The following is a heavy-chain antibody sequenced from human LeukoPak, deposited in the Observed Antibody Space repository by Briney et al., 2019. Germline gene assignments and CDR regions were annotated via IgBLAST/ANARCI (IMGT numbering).Heavy chain of an antibody. V-gene: IGHV1-2*02. J-gene: IGHJ5*02. CDR1: GYTFTGYY. D-gene: IGHD2-2*01. CDR2: INPNSGGT. Sequence: ASVKVSCKASGYTFTGYYMHWVRQAPGQGLEWMGWINPNSGGTNYAQKFQGRVTMTRDTSISTAYMELSRLRSDDTAVYYCARGSMACSSTSCYHGGLWFDPLGQGTLVTVSS. CDR3: ARGSMACSSTSCYHGGLWFDP.